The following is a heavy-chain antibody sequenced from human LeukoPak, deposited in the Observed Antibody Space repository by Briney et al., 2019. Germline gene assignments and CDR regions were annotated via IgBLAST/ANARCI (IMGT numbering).Heavy chain of an antibody. CDR3: AKDNSFDSSSWYFDY. CDR2: ISWNSGSI. CDR1: GFTFDDYA. V-gene: IGHV3-9*01. Sequence: PGRSLRLSCAASGFTFDDYAMHWVRQAPGKGLEWVSGISWNSGSIGYADSVKGRFTISRDNAKNSLYLQMNSLRVEDTALYYCAKDNSFDSSSWYFDYWGRGTLVTVSS. J-gene: IGHJ4*02. D-gene: IGHD6-13*01.